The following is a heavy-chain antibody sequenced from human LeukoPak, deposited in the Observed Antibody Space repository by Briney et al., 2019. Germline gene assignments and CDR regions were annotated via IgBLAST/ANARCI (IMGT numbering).Heavy chain of an antibody. CDR1: GFTFRSYA. D-gene: IGHD6-19*01. J-gene: IGHJ4*02. Sequence: GRSLRLSCAASGFTFRSYAMSWVRQAPGKGLEWVSAISGSGGSTYYTDSVKGRFTISRDNSKNTLYLQMNGVRAVDTAVYYCAKDSAFRYSSGCFDYWGQGTLVTVSS. V-gene: IGHV3-23*01. CDR2: ISGSGGST. CDR3: AKDSAFRYSSGCFDY.